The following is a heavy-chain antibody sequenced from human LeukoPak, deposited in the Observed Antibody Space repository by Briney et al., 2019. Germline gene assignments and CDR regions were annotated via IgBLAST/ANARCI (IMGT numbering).Heavy chain of an antibody. CDR3: ARDIVGATTSHAEYFQH. J-gene: IGHJ1*01. Sequence: SVKVSCKSSGFTFTTSAVQWVRQARGQRLEWIGWIVVDSGNTNYAQKFQERVTITRDMSTGTAYMELSSLRSEDTAVYYCARDIVGATTSHAEYFQHWGQGTLVTVSS. D-gene: IGHD1-26*01. CDR2: IVVDSGNT. V-gene: IGHV1-58*01. CDR1: GFTFTTSA.